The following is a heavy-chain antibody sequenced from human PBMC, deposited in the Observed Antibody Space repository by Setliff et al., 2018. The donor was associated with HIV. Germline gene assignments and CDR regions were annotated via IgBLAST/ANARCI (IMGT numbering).Heavy chain of an antibody. D-gene: IGHD3-22*01. CDR1: GLTFNNAW. CDR3: ATALFSSGYFYVRDAFDI. CDR2: IKSNSDGATT. J-gene: IGHJ3*02. V-gene: IGHV3-15*01. Sequence: PGGSLRLSCTASGLTFNNAWMSWVRQAPGKGLEWVGLIKSNSDGATTDYAAPVKGRFTISRDDSKNTLYLQMNGLKSEDTAVYYCATALFSSGYFYVRDAFDIWGQGTMVTVSS.